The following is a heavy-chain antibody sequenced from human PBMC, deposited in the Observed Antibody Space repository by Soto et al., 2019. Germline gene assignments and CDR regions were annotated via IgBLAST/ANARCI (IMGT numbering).Heavy chain of an antibody. CDR1: GFTFSDYA. J-gene: IGHJ4*02. CDR2: VSHDGRNT. Sequence: VQLVESGGGVVQPGRSLRLSCAASGFTFSDYAMHWVRQAPGKGLEWVAVVSHDGRNTHYADSVKGRFTISRDSSKNTVSLEMTSLRAEDRAGYYWAKGERQWLVTSDFNYWGQGALVTVSS. D-gene: IGHD6-19*01. V-gene: IGHV3-30*18. CDR3: AKGERQWLVTSDFNY.